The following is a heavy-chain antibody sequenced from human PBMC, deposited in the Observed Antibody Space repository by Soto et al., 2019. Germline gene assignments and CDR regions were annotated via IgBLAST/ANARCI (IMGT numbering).Heavy chain of an antibody. CDR3: TRDPGIGFDY. D-gene: IGHD1-26*01. CDR2: ISYGGSDK. V-gene: IGHV3-30-3*01. J-gene: IGHJ4*02. Sequence: QVQLVESGGGVVQPGRSLRLSCAASGFTFNRYAIHWVRQAPGKGLEWVAVISYGGSDKYYADSVKGRFTVSRDNSKNTLYRQMNSLRAEDTSIYYCTRDPGIGFDYWGQGTLVIVSS. CDR1: GFTFNRYA.